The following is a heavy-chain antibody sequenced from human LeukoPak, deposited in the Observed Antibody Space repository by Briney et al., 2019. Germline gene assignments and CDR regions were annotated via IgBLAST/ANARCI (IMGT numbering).Heavy chain of an antibody. CDR3: ARELDF. CDR1: GYTFTNYD. Sequence: ASVKVSCKTSGYTFTNYDIYWVRQSTEQGFEWMGWMSPTGGDTGYAEKFQGRVTMTRDTSITTAYMELKSLRSDDTAVYYCARELDFWGQGTLVTVSS. CDR2: MSPTGGDT. J-gene: IGHJ4*02. V-gene: IGHV1-8*01.